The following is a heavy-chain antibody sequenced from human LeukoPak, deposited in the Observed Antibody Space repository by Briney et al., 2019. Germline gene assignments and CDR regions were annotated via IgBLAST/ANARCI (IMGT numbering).Heavy chain of an antibody. CDR3: GKVRRYYDFLTGYYFVGCFDY. Sequence: SETLSLTCTVSGGSISSHYWSWIRQPPGKGLEWIGYIYYSGSTNYNPSLKSRVTISVDTSKNQFSLRLSSVTAADTAVYYCGKVRRYYDFLTGYYFVGCFDYWGQGTLVTVSS. CDR2: IYYSGST. CDR1: GGSISSHY. V-gene: IGHV4-59*11. J-gene: IGHJ4*02. D-gene: IGHD3-9*01.